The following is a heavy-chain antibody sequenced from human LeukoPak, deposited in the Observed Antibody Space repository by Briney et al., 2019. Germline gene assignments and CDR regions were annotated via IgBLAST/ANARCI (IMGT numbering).Heavy chain of an antibody. CDR2: ISYDGSNK. D-gene: IGHD3-10*01. J-gene: IGHJ6*02. CDR1: GFTFSSYG. Sequence: GRSLRLSCAASGFTFSSYGMHWVRQAPGKGLEWVAVISYDGSNKYYADSVKGRFTISRDSSKNTLYLQMNSLSAEDTAVYYCAKDRATMVRGVIVYYYYGMDVWGRGTTVTVSS. V-gene: IGHV3-30*18. CDR3: AKDRATMVRGVIVYYYYGMDV.